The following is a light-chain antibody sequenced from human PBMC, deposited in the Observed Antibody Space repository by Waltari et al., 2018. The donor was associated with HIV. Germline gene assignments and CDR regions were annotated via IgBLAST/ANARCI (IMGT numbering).Light chain of an antibody. Sequence: QSALTQPRSVSGSPGQSVTISCTGTSSDVGGYKYVSWYQQHPAKAPKLMIYDVTKRPSGVPDRFSGSKSVNTASRTISGLEAEDEADYYCCSYAGSYTLVFGGGTKLTVL. J-gene: IGLJ3*02. CDR1: SSDVGGYKY. V-gene: IGLV2-11*01. CDR3: CSYAGSYTLV. CDR2: DVT.